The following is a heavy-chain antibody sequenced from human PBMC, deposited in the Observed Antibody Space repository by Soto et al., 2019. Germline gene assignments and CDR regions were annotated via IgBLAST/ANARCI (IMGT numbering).Heavy chain of an antibody. CDR3: ARAQGDLDYDGNSWIANWFGP. Sequence: PSETLSLTCTVSGGSVSSGSYYWSWIRQPPGKGLEWIGYIYYSGSTNYNPSLKSRVTISEDTSKNQFSVKLSSVTAADTAVYYCARAQGDLDYDGNSWIANWFGPWGQGTLVTVSS. CDR2: IYYSGST. V-gene: IGHV4-61*01. D-gene: IGHD3-10*01. CDR1: GGSVSSGSYY. J-gene: IGHJ5*02.